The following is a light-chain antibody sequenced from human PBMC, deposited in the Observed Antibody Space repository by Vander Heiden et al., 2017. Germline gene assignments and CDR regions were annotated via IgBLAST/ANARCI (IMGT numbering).Light chain of an antibody. V-gene: IGKV3-20*01. CDR3: QQDGTSPGT. J-gene: IGKJ1*01. CDR2: GAS. Sequence: EIVLTQSPGTLSLSPGERATLSCRASQSVSSSYLAWYQQKPGQAPRLLIYGASSRATRIPDRFSGRGPGTDFTLTISRLEPEDFPVYYCQQDGTSPGTFGQGTKVEIK. CDR1: QSVSSSY.